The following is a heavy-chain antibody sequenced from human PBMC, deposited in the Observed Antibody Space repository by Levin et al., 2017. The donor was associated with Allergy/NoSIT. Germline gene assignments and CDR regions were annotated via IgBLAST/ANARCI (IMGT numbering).Heavy chain of an antibody. CDR1: GFTLSSYW. J-gene: IGHJ4*02. D-gene: IGHD4-11*01. V-gene: IGHV3-7*01. Sequence: GGSLRLSCAASGFTLSSYWMSWVRQAPGKGLEWVANIKQDGSEKYYVDSVKGRFTISRDNAKNSLYLQMNSLRAEDTAVYYCAREGWYSNYAEYWGQGTLVTVSS. CDR3: AREGWYSNYAEY. CDR2: IKQDGSEK.